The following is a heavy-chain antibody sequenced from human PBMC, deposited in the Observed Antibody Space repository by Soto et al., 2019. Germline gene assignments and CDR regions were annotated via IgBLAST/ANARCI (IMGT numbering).Heavy chain of an antibody. Sequence: SETLSLTCTVSGGSISSGDYYWSWIRQPPGKGMEWIGYIYYSGSTYYNPSLKSRVTISVDTSTNQFSLKLSSVTAADTAVYYCARSPFGWLRSGAPSDYWGQGTLVTVSS. V-gene: IGHV4-30-4*01. CDR2: IYYSGST. CDR3: ARSPFGWLRSGAPSDY. J-gene: IGHJ4*02. CDR1: GGSISSGDYY. D-gene: IGHD5-12*01.